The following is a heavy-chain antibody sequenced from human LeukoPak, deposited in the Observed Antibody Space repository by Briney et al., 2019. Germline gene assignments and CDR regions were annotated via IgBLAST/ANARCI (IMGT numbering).Heavy chain of an antibody. D-gene: IGHD3-3*01. Sequence: SQTLSLTCTVSGGSISSGDYYWSWIRQPPGKGLEWIGYICYSGSTYYNPSLKSRVTISVDTSKNQFSLKLSSVTAADTAVYYCARNYDFWSGRYAFDIWGQGTMVTVSS. V-gene: IGHV4-30-4*08. J-gene: IGHJ3*02. CDR3: ARNYDFWSGRYAFDI. CDR1: GGSISSGDYY. CDR2: ICYSGST.